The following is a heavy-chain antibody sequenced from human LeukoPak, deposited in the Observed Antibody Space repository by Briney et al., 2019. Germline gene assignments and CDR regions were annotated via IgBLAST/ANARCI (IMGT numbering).Heavy chain of an antibody. J-gene: IGHJ4*02. CDR3: ARHEQWELWGYFDY. Sequence: SETLSLTCTVSGGSISSYSWSWIRQPPGKGLEWFGHIYYSGSTNYNPSLKSRVTISVDTSKNQFSLKLSSVTAADTAVYYCARHEQWELWGYFDYWGQGTLVTVSS. V-gene: IGHV4-59*08. D-gene: IGHD1-26*01. CDR2: IYYSGST. CDR1: GGSISSYS.